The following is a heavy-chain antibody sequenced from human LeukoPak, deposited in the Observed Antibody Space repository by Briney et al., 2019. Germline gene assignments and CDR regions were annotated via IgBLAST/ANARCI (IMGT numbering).Heavy chain of an antibody. D-gene: IGHD1-26*01. CDR2: ISSNGGST. V-gene: IGHV3-64*01. J-gene: IGHJ4*02. CDR3: ARGLGLG. CDR1: GCPFSRYS. Sequence: QPGGSLRLSCAASGCPFSRYSRNWVRQAPGKGLEYVSAISSNGGSTYYANSVKGRFTISRDNSKNTLYLQMGSLRAEDMAVYYCARGLGLGWSQGTLVTVSS.